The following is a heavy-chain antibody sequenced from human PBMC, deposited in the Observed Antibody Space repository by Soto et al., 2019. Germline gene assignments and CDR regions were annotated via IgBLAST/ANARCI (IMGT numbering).Heavy chain of an antibody. CDR2: ISSSSSYI. CDR1: GFTFSSYS. D-gene: IGHD1-1*01. CDR3: ARDGDLGTTPFDY. Sequence: GGSLRLSCAASGFTFSSYSTNWVRQAPGKGLEWVSSISSSSSYIYYADSVKGRFTISRDNAKNSLYLQMNSLRAEDTAVYYCARDGDLGTTPFDYWGQGTLVTVSS. J-gene: IGHJ4*02. V-gene: IGHV3-21*01.